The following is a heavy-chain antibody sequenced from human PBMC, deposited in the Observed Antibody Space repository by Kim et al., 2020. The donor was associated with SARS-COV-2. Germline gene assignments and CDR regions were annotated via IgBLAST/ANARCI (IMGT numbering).Heavy chain of an antibody. Sequence: SETLSLTSTLSTGYIANRSYYWGWTRQPPQKTLEWIGFFYYGGSTYYNPSLKTRVPISVDTSKNHFSLKLSSVTAADTAVYYCASLGTYYDSSGYYRPLTTDYWGQGALVTVSS. CDR2: FYYGGST. J-gene: IGHJ4*02. D-gene: IGHD3-22*01. CDR3: ASLGTYYDSSGYYRPLTTDY. CDR1: TGYIANRSYY. V-gene: IGHV4-39*02.